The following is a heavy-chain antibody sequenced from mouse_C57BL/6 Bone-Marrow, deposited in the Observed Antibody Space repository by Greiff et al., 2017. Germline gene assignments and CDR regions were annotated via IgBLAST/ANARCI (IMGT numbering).Heavy chain of an antibody. D-gene: IGHD1-3*01. CDR1: GYTFTSYW. Sequence: EVQLQQSGTVLARPGASVKMSCKTSGYTFTSYWMHWVKQRPGQGLEWIGAIYPGNSDTSYNQKFKGKATLTAVTSASTAYMELSSLTNEDSAVXVYSSMGCGSGWWFAYWGQGTLVTVSA. V-gene: IGHV1-5*01. J-gene: IGHJ3*01. CDR3: SSMGCGSGWWFAY. CDR2: IYPGNSDT.